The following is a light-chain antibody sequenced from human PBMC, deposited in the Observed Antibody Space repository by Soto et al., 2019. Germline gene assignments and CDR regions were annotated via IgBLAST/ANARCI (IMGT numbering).Light chain of an antibody. CDR3: QQYNKWPPRT. CDR2: GAS. J-gene: IGKJ1*01. CDR1: QSVSSD. Sequence: EIVMTQSPATLSVSPGERATLSCRASQSVSSDLAWYQQKPGQAPRLLIYGASTRATGIPARFSGSGSGTEFTLTISSLQSEDFAVYYCQQYNKWPPRTLGQGTKVDIK. V-gene: IGKV3-15*01.